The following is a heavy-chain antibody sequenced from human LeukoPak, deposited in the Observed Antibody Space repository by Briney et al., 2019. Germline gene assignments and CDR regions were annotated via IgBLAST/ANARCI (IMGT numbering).Heavy chain of an antibody. Sequence: GGSLRLSCAASGFTFSSYEMNWVRQAPGKGLEWVSYISSDGYTIYYADSVKGRFTISRDNAKNSLYLQMNSLRAEDTAVYYCAREASIGDWSVDYWGQGTLVTVSS. CDR1: GFTFSSYE. CDR3: AREASIGDWSVDY. D-gene: IGHD3-9*01. CDR2: ISSDGYTI. V-gene: IGHV3-48*03. J-gene: IGHJ4*02.